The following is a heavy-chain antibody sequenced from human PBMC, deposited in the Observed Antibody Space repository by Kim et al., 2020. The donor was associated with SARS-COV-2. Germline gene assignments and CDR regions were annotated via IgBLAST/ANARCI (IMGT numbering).Heavy chain of an antibody. J-gene: IGHJ6*02. CDR3: ARSGVPPPESYYYDSSGYWEYYYGMDV. D-gene: IGHD3-22*01. CDR2: MNPNSGNT. CDR1: GYTFTSYD. V-gene: IGHV1-8*01. Sequence: ASVKVSCKASGYTFTSYDINWVRQATGQGLEWMGWMNPNSGNTGYAQKFQGRVTMTRNTSISTAYMELSSLRSEDTAVYYCARSGVPPPESYYYDSSGYWEYYYGMDVWGQGTTVTVSS.